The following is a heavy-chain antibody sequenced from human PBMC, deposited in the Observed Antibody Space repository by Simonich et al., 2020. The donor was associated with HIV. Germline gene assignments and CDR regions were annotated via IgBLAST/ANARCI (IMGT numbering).Heavy chain of an antibody. CDR3: ARHLGLAGSNWFDA. CDR1: GVSFSDYY. D-gene: IGHD6-19*01. Sequence: QVQLQQWGAGLLKPSETLSLTCAVYGVSFSDYYWSWIRQSPGQGLEWIGEINHSGNTNSNPSLKGRVTMSVDTSKNQFSLKLNSVTAADTAVYYCARHLGLAGSNWFDAWGQGTLVTVFS. J-gene: IGHJ5*02. CDR2: INHSGNT. V-gene: IGHV4-34*01.